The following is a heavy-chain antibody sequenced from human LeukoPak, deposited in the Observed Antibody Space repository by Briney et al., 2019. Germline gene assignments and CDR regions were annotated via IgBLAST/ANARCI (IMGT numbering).Heavy chain of an antibody. CDR2: ISSSSTI. V-gene: IGHV3-48*04. J-gene: IGHJ6*03. Sequence: GGSLRLSRAASGFTFSSYSMNWVRQAPGKGLEWVSYISSSSTIYYADSVKGRFTISRDNAKNSLYLQMNSLRAEDTAVYYCARDGCSSTSCQPGYKDYYYMDVWGKGTTVTVS. CDR3: ARDGCSSTSCQPGYKDYYYMDV. D-gene: IGHD2-2*01. CDR1: GFTFSSYS.